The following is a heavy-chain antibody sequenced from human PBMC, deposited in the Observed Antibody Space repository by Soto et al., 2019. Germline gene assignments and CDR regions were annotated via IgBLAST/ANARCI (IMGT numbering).Heavy chain of an antibody. CDR2: ISGSGGST. V-gene: IGHV3-23*01. CDR1: GFTFSSYA. CDR3: AKRGDCSGGSCYIPITLSTKNWYFDL. Sequence: EVQLLESGGGLVQPGGSLRLSCAASGFTFSSYAMSWVRQAPGKGLEWVSAISGSGGSTYYADSVKGRFTISRDNSKNTLYLQMNSLRAEDTAVYYCAKRGDCSGGSCYIPITLSTKNWYFDLWGRGTLVTVSS. J-gene: IGHJ2*01. D-gene: IGHD2-15*01.